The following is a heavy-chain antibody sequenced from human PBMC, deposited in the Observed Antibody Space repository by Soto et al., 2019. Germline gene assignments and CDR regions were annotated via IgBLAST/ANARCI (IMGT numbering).Heavy chain of an antibody. V-gene: IGHV3-30*18. J-gene: IGHJ4*02. D-gene: IGHD6-13*01. Sequence: QVQLVESGGGVVQPGRSLRLSCAASGFTFSSYGMHWVRQAPGKGLEWVSVISYDGSSKYYADSVKGRFTISRDNSKNTLYLQMNSLRAEDTAVYFCAQGIPAAAWGQGTLVTVSS. CDR3: AQGIPAAA. CDR2: ISYDGSSK. CDR1: GFTFSSYG.